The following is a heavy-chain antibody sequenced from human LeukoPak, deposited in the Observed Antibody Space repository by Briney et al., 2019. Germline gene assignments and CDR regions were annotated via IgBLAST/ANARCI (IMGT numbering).Heavy chain of an antibody. CDR2: IYYSGST. CDR1: GGSISSYY. J-gene: IGHJ5*02. Sequence: SETLSLTCTVSGGSISSYYWSWIRQPPGKGLEWIGYIYYSGSTNYNPSLKSRVTISVDTSKSQFSLKLSSVTAADTAVYYCARYEDWFDPWGQGTLVTVSS. CDR3: ARYEDWFDP. V-gene: IGHV4-59*01. D-gene: IGHD3-16*01.